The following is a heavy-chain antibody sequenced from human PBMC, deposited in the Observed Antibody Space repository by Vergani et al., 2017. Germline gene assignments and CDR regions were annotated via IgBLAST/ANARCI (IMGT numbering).Heavy chain of an antibody. V-gene: IGHV6-1*01. CDR2: TYYRSKGYN. Sequence: QVQLQQSGPGLVKPSQTLSLTCAISGDSVSSNSAAWNWIRQSPSRGLEWLGRTYYRSKGYNDYAVSVKSRITINPDTSKNQFSLQLNSVTPEDTAVYYCARGSSWAKDYYYYYGMDVWGQGTTVTVSS. J-gene: IGHJ6*02. D-gene: IGHD6-13*01. CDR1: GDSVSSNSAA. CDR3: ARGSSWAKDYYYYYGMDV.